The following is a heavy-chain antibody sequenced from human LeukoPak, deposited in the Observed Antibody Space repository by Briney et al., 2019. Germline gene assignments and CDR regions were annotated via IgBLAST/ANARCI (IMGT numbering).Heavy chain of an antibody. D-gene: IGHD2-15*01. CDR2: IKSKTDGGTT. CDR1: EFTFSSAW. CDR3: ATDGRLSSHY. V-gene: IGHV3-15*01. J-gene: IGHJ4*02. Sequence: GGSLRLSCAASEFTFSSAWMSWVPQAPGKGLEWVGLIKSKTDGGTTDYAAPVKGRFTISRDDSKNTLYLQMNSLKTEDTAVYYCATDGRLSSHYWGQGTLVTASS.